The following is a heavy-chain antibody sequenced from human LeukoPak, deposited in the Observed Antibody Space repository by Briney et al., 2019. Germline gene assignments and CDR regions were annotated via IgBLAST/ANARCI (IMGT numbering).Heavy chain of an antibody. V-gene: IGHV1-18*01. CDR3: ATRTYVTGTVDY. CDR1: GYTFTSYG. CDR2: ISAYNGNT. J-gene: IGHJ4*02. D-gene: IGHD6-19*01. Sequence: ASVKVSCKASGYTFTSYGISWVRQAPGQGLEWMGWISAYNGNTNYAQKLQGRVTMTTDTSTSTAYMELRSLRSDDTAVYYCATRTYVTGTVDYWGQGTLVTVSS.